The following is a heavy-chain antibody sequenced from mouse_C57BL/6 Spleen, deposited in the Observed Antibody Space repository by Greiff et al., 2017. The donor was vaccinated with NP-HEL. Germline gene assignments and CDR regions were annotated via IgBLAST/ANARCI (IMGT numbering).Heavy chain of an antibody. CDR1: GFTFSDYG. Sequence: EVKLEESGGGLVKPGGSLKLSCAASGFTFSDYGMHWVRQAPEKGLEWVAYISSGSSTIYYADTVKGRFTISRDNAKNTLFLQMTSLRSEDTAMYYCAREDTVVATRYSDVWGTGTTVTVSS. CDR3: AREDTVVATRYSDV. D-gene: IGHD1-1*01. J-gene: IGHJ1*03. V-gene: IGHV5-17*01. CDR2: ISSGSSTI.